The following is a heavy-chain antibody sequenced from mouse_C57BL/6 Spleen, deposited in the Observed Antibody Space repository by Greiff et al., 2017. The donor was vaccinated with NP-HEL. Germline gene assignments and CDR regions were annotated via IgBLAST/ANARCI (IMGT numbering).Heavy chain of an antibody. J-gene: IGHJ2*01. CDR3: TTSRTVVATSDY. V-gene: IGHV14-1*01. Sequence: VQLQQSGAELVRPGASVKLSCTASGFNIKDYYMHWVKQRPEQGLEWIGRIDPEDGDTEYAPKFQGKATMTADTSSNTAYLQLSSLTSEDTAVYYCTTSRTVVATSDYWGQGTTLTVSS. D-gene: IGHD1-1*01. CDR1: GFNIKDYY. CDR2: IDPEDGDT.